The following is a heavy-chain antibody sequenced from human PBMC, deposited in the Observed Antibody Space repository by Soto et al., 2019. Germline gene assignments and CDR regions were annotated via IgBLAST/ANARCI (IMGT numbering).Heavy chain of an antibody. CDR3: ARFIAVGNWFDP. V-gene: IGHV4-59*01. CDR2: IYYSGST. Sequence: SETLSLTCTVSGGSISSYYWSWIRQPPGKGLEWIGYIYYSGSTNYNPSLKSRVTISVDTSKNQFSLKLSSVTAADTAVYYCARFIAVGNWFDPRGQGTLVTVSS. CDR1: GGSISSYY. D-gene: IGHD6-19*01. J-gene: IGHJ5*02.